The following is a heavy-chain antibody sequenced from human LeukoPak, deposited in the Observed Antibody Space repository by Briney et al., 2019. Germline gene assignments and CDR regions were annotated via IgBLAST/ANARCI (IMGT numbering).Heavy chain of an antibody. V-gene: IGHV3-30*07. CDR2: ISYDGSNK. D-gene: IGHD2-2*01. CDR1: GFTFSSYA. CDR3: AKGGYIVVVG. J-gene: IGHJ4*02. Sequence: GRSLRLSCAASGFTFSSYAMHWVRQAPGKGLEWVAVISYDGSNKYYADSVKGRFTISRENSKNTLYLQMNSLRAEDTAVYYCAKGGYIVVVGWGQGTLVTVSS.